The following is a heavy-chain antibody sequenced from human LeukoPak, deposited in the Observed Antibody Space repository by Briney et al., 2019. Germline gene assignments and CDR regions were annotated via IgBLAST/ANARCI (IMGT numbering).Heavy chain of an antibody. V-gene: IGHV4-39*07. D-gene: IGHD2/OR15-2a*01. Sequence: TSETLSLTCTVSGGSISSSSYYWGWIRQPPGKGLEWIGSIYYSGSTYYNPSLKSRVTISVDTSKNQFSLKLSSVTAADTAVYYCARAAYGFHDALDIWGQGTMVTVSS. CDR1: GGSISSSSYY. CDR2: IYYSGST. J-gene: IGHJ3*02. CDR3: ARAAYGFHDALDI.